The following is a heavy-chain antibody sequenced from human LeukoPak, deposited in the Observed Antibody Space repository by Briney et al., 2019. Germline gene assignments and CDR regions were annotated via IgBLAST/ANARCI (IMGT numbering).Heavy chain of an antibody. CDR3: ASGFGTSDAFDI. CDR2: INPNSGNT. J-gene: IGHJ3*02. D-gene: IGHD3-10*01. Sequence: ASVKVSCKASGYTFTGYYMHWVRQAPGQGLEWMGWINPNSGNTGYAQKLQGRVTMTTDTSTSTACMELRSLRSDDTAVYYCASGFGTSDAFDIWGQGTMVTVSS. CDR1: GYTFTGYY. V-gene: IGHV1-18*04.